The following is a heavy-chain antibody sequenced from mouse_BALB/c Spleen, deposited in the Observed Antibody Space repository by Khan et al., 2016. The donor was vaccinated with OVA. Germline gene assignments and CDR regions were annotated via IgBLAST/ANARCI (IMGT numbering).Heavy chain of an antibody. V-gene: IGHV2-6-7*01. Sequence: VQLVESGPGLVAPSQSLSITCTVSGFSLTGYGVNWVRQPPGKGLEWLGMIWGDGTTDYNSALNSRLSISKDNSNSQVFLKMNSLQTDDTARYYCARAYYGNYRAAMDYWGQGTSVTVSS. CDR2: IWGDGTT. D-gene: IGHD2-10*01. CDR1: GFSLTGYG. CDR3: ARAYYGNYRAAMDY. J-gene: IGHJ4*01.